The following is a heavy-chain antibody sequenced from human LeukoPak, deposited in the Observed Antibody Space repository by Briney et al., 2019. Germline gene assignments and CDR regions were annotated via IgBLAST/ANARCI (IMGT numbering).Heavy chain of an antibody. J-gene: IGHJ4*02. Sequence: GGSLRLSCSASGLGRSFKETWMSWVRRAAGKGLEWIGRIKGKPDGGAIDYIAPVRGRFSISRDDSKNLVFLQMDSLKIEDTAVYYCTTDPRYWGQGTMVTVSS. CDR3: TTDPRY. CDR2: IKGKPDGGAI. V-gene: IGHV3-15*01. CDR1: GLGRSFKETW.